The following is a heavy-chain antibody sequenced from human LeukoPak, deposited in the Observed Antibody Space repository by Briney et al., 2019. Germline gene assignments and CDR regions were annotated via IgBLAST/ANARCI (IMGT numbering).Heavy chain of an antibody. V-gene: IGHV4-59*01. CDR2: IYYSGST. Sequence: SETLSLTCTVSGGSISSYYWSWIRQPPGKGLEWIRYIYYSGSTNYNPSLKSRVTISVDTSKNQFSLKLSSVTAADTAVYYCARGGRTCGGDCFGWFDPWGQGTLVTVSS. CDR1: GGSISSYY. J-gene: IGHJ5*02. D-gene: IGHD2-21*02. CDR3: ARGGRTCGGDCFGWFDP.